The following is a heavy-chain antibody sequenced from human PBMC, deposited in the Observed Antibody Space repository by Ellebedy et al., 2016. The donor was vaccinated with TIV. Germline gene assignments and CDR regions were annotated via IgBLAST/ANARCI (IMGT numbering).Heavy chain of an antibody. Sequence: GESLKISCAASGFTVSSNYMSWVRQAPGRGLEWVSVIYSCGSTDYADSVKGRFTISRDNSTNTLYLQMNSLIAEDNAVYYCAKRVTMLREVITYYHYAMDFWGQGTTVTVSS. D-gene: IGHD3-10*01. CDR1: GFTVSSNY. V-gene: IGHV3-53*01. CDR3: AKRVTMLREVITYYHYAMDF. CDR2: IYSCGST. J-gene: IGHJ6*02.